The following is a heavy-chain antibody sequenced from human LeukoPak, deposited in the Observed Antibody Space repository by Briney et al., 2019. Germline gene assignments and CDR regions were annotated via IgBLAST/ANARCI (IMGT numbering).Heavy chain of an antibody. CDR1: GGSISIYY. J-gene: IGHJ3*02. Sequence: PSETLSLTCTVSGGSISIYYWSWIRQPPGKGLEWIGYIYYSGSTNYNPSLKSRVTISVDTSKNQFSLKLSSVTAADTAVYYCARGVADAFDIWGQGTMVTVSS. CDR3: ARGVADAFDI. V-gene: IGHV4-59*08. CDR2: IYYSGST. D-gene: IGHD3-3*01.